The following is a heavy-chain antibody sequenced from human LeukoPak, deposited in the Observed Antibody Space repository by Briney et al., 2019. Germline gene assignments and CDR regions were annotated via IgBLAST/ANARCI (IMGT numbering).Heavy chain of an antibody. CDR1: GFTFSSYA. J-gene: IGHJ4*02. Sequence: PGGSLRLSCAASGFTFSSYAMHWVRQAPGKGREWVAVISYDGSNKYYADSVKGRFTISRDNSKKALYLQMNSLRAEDTAVYYCARRARLNLEWELLRRLEPFDYWGQGTLVTVSS. CDR3: ARRARLNLEWELLRRLEPFDY. V-gene: IGHV3-30-3*01. CDR2: ISYDGSNK. D-gene: IGHD1-26*01.